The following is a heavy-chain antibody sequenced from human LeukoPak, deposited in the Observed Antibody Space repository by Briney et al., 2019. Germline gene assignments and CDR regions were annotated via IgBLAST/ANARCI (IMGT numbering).Heavy chain of an antibody. J-gene: IGHJ5*02. Sequence: SESLSLTCTVSGGSISTYYWSWIRQPAGKDLEWIGHIYSSGSTNYNPSLTSRVTMSVDTSKNQLSLKLNSVTAADTAVYYCARGYGSGSNWFDPWGQGTLVIVSS. D-gene: IGHD3-10*01. V-gene: IGHV4-4*07. CDR2: IYSSGST. CDR1: GGSISTYY. CDR3: ARGYGSGSNWFDP.